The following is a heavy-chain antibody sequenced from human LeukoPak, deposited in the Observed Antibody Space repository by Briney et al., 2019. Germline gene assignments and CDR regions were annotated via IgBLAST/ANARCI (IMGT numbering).Heavy chain of an antibody. CDR1: GFSFSNYG. D-gene: IGHD6-13*01. Sequence: PGRSLRLSCAAFGFSFSNYGMHWVRQGPGKGPERVATITPDGNRAYYADSVEGRFTISRDNSKSTLYLQMNSLTTDDTAVYFCAQDGPYTSSFDYWGQGTLVTVSS. CDR2: ITPDGNRA. V-gene: IGHV3-30*18. CDR3: AQDGPYTSSFDY. J-gene: IGHJ4*02.